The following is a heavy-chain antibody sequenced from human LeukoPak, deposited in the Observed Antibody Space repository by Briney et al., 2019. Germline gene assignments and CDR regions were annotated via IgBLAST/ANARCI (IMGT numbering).Heavy chain of an antibody. D-gene: IGHD5-12*01. CDR1: GFTFSSYA. V-gene: IGHV3-23*01. CDR3: AKRGYSLGYDAFDI. J-gene: IGHJ3*02. CDR2: ISGSGADT. Sequence: SGGSLRLSCAASGFTFSSYAMTCVRQAPGKGLEWVSAISGSGADTYYADSVKGRFTISRDNSKNTLYLQMNSLRAEDTAVYYCAKRGYSLGYDAFDIWGQGTMVIVS.